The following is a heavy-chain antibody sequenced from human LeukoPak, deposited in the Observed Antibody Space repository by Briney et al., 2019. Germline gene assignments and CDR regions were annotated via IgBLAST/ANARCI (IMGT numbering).Heavy chain of an antibody. CDR1: GGTFISYA. CDR3: ARDRDYGGPNDAFDI. D-gene: IGHD4-23*01. Sequence: SVKVSCKVSGGTFISYAISWVRQAPGQGLEWMGGIIPIFGTANYAQKFQGRVTITADESTSTAYMELSSLRSEDTAVYYCARDRDYGGPNDAFDIWGQGTMVTVSS. V-gene: IGHV1-69*13. J-gene: IGHJ3*02. CDR2: IIPIFGTA.